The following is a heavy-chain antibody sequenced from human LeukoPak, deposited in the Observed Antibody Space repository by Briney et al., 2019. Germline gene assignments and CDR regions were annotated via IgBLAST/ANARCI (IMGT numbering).Heavy chain of an antibody. CDR3: AGEVAGIYYYGMDV. CDR1: GGSFKGYY. J-gene: IGHJ6*02. CDR2: INHGGSTPYNHSGST. V-gene: IGHV4-34*01. Sequence: SETLSLTCAVYGGSFKGYYWTWIRQPPGKGLEWVGEINHGGSTPYNHSGSTNYNPSLKSRVTISVDTSKNQFSLKLSSVTAADTAVYYCAGEVAGIYYYGMDVWGQGTTVTVSS. D-gene: IGHD6-19*01.